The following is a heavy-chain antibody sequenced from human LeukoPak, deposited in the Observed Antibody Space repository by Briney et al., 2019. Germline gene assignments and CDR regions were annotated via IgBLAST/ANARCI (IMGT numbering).Heavy chain of an antibody. D-gene: IGHD2-2*01. V-gene: IGHV5-51*01. CDR1: GYTFTRHW. CDR3: ARQGVRGYCSSTSCSAGGWFDP. Sequence: GESLKISCKGSGYTFTRHWIAWVRQMPGKGLEWMGIIYPGDSDARYSPSFQGQVTISADKSISTAYLQWSSLKASDTAMYYCARQGVRGYCSSTSCSAGGWFDPWGQGTLGSVSS. J-gene: IGHJ5*02. CDR2: IYPGDSDA.